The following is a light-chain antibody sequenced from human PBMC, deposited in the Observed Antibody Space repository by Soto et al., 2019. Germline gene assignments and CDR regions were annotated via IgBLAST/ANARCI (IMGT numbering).Light chain of an antibody. V-gene: IGKV3-15*01. CDR2: DAS. CDR3: LHYNKWPRWT. J-gene: IGKJ1*01. Sequence: EIVMTQSPATLSVSPGERATLSFRSSHSVSSNLAWYQQKPGQAPRLLIYDASSRATGIPARFSGSGSGTEFTLTISSLQSEDFAVYYCLHYNKWPRWTFGQGTKVDI. CDR1: HSVSSN.